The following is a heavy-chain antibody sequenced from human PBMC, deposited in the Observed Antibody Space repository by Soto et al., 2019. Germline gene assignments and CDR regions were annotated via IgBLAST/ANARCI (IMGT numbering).Heavy chain of an antibody. J-gene: IGHJ4*02. CDR3: AGGPGGWYY. D-gene: IGHD6-19*01. Sequence: QVKLVQSGAEEKKPGASVKVSCKASGYTFTSYAMHWVRQAPGQRLEWMGWINAGNGNTKYSQKFQGRVTITRDTAASTADMELSSLRSEDTAVYYCAGGPGGWYYWGQGTLVTVSS. CDR1: GYTFTSYA. CDR2: INAGNGNT. V-gene: IGHV1-3*05.